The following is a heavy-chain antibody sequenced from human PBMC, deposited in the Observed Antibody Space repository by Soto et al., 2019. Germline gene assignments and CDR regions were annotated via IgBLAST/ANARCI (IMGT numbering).Heavy chain of an antibody. J-gene: IGHJ4*02. CDR2: ISYDGSNK. CDR3: ASPRGAGGFDY. V-gene: IGHV3-30*03. CDR1: GFTFSSYG. Sequence: QVQLVESGGGVVQPGSSLRLSCAASGFTFSSYGMHWVRQAPGKGLEWVAVISYDGSNKYYADSVKGRFTISRDNSKNTLYLQMNSLRAEDTAVYYCASPRGAGGFDYWGQGTLVTVSS. D-gene: IGHD3-10*01.